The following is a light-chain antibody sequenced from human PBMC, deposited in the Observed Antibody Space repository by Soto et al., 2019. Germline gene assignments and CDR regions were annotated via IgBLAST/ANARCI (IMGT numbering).Light chain of an antibody. Sequence: QSVLTQPPSVSAAPGQKVTISCSGSSSNIGNHYVSWYQQVPGAAPNLLIYDNHRRPSGIPDRFSGSKSGTSATLDITGLQTGDEADYYCCSYAGSHTPWVFGGGTKLTVL. V-gene: IGLV1-51*01. J-gene: IGLJ3*02. CDR2: DNH. CDR1: SSNIGNHY. CDR3: CSYAGSHTPWV.